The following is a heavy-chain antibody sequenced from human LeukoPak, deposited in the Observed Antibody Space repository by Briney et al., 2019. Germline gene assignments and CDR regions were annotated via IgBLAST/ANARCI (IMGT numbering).Heavy chain of an antibody. V-gene: IGHV4-34*01. J-gene: IGHJ5*02. CDR2: IDHTGST. CDR1: GGTFRGYY. Sequence: SETLSLTCAVSGGTFRGYYWSWIRQPPGEGLAWIGEIDHTGSTNYNPSLESRVTLSVDTSKNQVSLNLNSLTAADTAVYYCARGLRFHVGSGNWFGLWGQGTLVTVSS. D-gene: IGHD3-10*01. CDR3: ARGLRFHVGSGNWFGL.